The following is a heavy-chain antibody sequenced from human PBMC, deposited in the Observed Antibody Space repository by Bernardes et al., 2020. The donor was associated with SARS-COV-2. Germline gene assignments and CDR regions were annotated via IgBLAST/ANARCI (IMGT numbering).Heavy chain of an antibody. D-gene: IGHD1-26*01. V-gene: IGHV3-7*03. J-gene: IGHJ6*02. CDR1: GFTFSSYW. Sequence: GGSLRLSCAASGFTFSSYWMSWVRQAPGKGLEWVANIKQDGSEKYYVDSVKGRFTISRDNAKNSLYLQMNSLRAEDTAVYYCARDRNGWWWELPYYYYYGMDVWGQGTTVTVSS. CDR3: ARDRNGWWWELPYYYYYGMDV. CDR2: IKQDGSEK.